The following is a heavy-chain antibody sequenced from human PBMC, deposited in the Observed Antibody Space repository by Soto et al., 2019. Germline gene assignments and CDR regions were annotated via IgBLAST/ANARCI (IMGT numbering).Heavy chain of an antibody. Sequence: QVQLVESGGGVVQPGRSLRLSCAASGFTFSSNGMHWVRQAPGKGLEWVAIIWYDGSNKYYADSVKGRFTISRDNSKNTLYLQMNSLRAEDTAMYYCARWNLVGPTIDAFDLWGQGTMFTVSS. CDR1: GFTFSSNG. CDR2: IWYDGSNK. V-gene: IGHV3-33*01. CDR3: ARWNLVGPTIDAFDL. D-gene: IGHD1-26*01. J-gene: IGHJ3*01.